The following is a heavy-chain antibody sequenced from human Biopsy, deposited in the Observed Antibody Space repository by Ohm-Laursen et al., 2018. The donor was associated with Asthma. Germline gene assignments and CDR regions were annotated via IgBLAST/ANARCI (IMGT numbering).Heavy chain of an antibody. CDR2: IIPIFGTA. Sequence: VASVKVSCKASGGTFSSYAISWVRQAPGQGLEWMGGIIPIFGTANYAQKFQGRVTITADESTSTVYMELSSLRTEDTAVYFCARSSHINWGGYFDYWGQGTLVTVSS. V-gene: IGHV1-69*13. CDR1: GGTFSSYA. CDR3: ARSSHINWGGYFDY. J-gene: IGHJ4*02. D-gene: IGHD7-27*01.